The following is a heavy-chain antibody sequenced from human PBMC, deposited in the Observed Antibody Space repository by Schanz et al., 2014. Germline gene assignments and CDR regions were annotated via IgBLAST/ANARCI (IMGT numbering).Heavy chain of an antibody. CDR3: ARARYTGYDCSGY. CDR1: GYTFTGYY. Sequence: QVQLVQSGAEVKKPGASVKVSCQTSGYTFTGYYLHWVRQIPTQGLEWVGWINPNSGETNYEQKFKGRVTLTSDTSISTAFMELSGLTSDDTATYFCARARYTGYDCSGYWGQGTLLIVSS. D-gene: IGHD5-12*01. CDR2: INPNSGET. V-gene: IGHV1-2*02. J-gene: IGHJ4*02.